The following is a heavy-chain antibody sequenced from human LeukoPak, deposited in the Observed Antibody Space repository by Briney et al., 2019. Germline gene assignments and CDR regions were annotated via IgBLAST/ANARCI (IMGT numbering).Heavy chain of an antibody. CDR2: INPKSDGT. J-gene: IGHJ1*01. D-gene: IGHD6-19*01. CDR1: GYIFTDYY. V-gene: IGHV1-2*02. CDR3: ARDSAWLVPSAEYFKH. Sequence: GASVKVSCKASGYIFTDYYMHWVRQAPGQGLEWMGWINPKSDGTKYAQNFQGRVTMTWDTSISTAYMELRSLRSDDTAVYYCARDSAWLVPSAEYFKHWGQGTLVTVSS.